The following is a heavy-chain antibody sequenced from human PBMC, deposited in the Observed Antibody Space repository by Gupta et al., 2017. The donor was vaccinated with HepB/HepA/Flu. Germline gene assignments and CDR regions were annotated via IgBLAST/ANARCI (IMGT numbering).Heavy chain of an antibody. V-gene: IGHV3-30-3*01. Sequence: QVQLVESGGGVAQPGRSLRLSCAASGFTFSSYAMHWVRQAPGKGLEWVAVISHDGSNKYYADAVKGRFTISRDNSKKTLYLQMKRMRAEDTAVYYCAIEDSGWYGTDYGGQGTMVTVYS. CDR1: GFTFSSYA. D-gene: IGHD6-19*01. CDR2: ISHDGSNK. J-gene: IGHJ4*02. CDR3: AIEDSGWYGTDY.